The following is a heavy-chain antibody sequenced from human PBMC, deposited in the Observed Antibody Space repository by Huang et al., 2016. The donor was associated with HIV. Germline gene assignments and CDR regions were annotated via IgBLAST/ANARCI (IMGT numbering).Heavy chain of an antibody. CDR3: AKTHMIKGSFDY. CDR2: IYPADSEA. CDR1: WSEFIPDG. J-gene: IGHJ4*02. Sequence: WNGSWSEFIPDGGGWVRQMLGKGLEGMGTIYPADSEARYRPSYQGQVTMSADKSIRTAYLQWSSLKASDTAMYYCAKTHMIKGSFDYWGQGTLVTVS. D-gene: IGHD3-16*01. V-gene: IGHV5-51*01.